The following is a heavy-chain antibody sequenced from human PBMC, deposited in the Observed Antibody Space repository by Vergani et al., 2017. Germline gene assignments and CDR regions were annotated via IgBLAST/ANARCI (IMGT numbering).Heavy chain of an antibody. D-gene: IGHD3-16*02. Sequence: QVQLVQSGAEVKKPGSSVKVSCKASGGTFSRYAISWVRQAPGQGLEWMGGIIPIFGTANYAQKFQGRVTITADKSTSTAYMELSSLRSEDTAVYYCCLWESYRHANCDYGGQGTLVTVSS. CDR2: IIPIFGTA. CDR3: CLWESYRHANCDY. CDR1: GGTFSRYA. J-gene: IGHJ4*02. V-gene: IGHV1-69*06.